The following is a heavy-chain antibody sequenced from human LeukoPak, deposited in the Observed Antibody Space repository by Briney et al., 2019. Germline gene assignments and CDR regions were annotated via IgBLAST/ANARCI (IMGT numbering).Heavy chain of an antibody. CDR3: ARERGYGIDY. CDR2: ISYDGSNK. D-gene: IGHD4-17*01. J-gene: IGHJ4*02. Sequence: GGSLRLSCAASGFTFSSYAMHWVRQAPGKGLEWGAVISYDGSNKYYADSVKGRFTISRDNSKNTLYLKMNSLRAEDTAVYYCARERGYGIDYWGQGTLVTVSS. V-gene: IGHV3-30-3*01. CDR1: GFTFSSYA.